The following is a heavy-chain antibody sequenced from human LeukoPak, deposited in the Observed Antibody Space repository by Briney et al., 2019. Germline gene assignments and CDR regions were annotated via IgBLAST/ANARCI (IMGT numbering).Heavy chain of an antibody. D-gene: IGHD5-18*01. V-gene: IGHV4-59*08. CDR3: ARPRHTAMVGDDAFDI. J-gene: IGHJ3*02. CDR2: IYYSGST. CDR1: GGSISSYY. Sequence: SETLSLTCTVSGGSISSYYWSWIRQPPGKGLEWIGYIYYSGSTNYNPSLKSRVTISVDTSKNQFSLKLSSVTAADTAVYYCARPRHTAMVGDDAFDIWGQGTMVTVSS.